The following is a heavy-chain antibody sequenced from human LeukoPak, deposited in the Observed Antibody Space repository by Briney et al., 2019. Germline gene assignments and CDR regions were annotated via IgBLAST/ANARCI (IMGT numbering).Heavy chain of an antibody. CDR2: ISAYNGNT. J-gene: IGHJ4*02. CDR1: GYTFTSYG. V-gene: IGHV1-18*01. D-gene: IGHD3-16*01. Sequence: GASVKVSCKASGYTFTSYGFSWVRQAPGQGLEWMGWISAYNGNTHYAQKLQARVTMTTDTSTSTAYMELRSLRSDDTAVYYCARETRLERFDYWGQGTLVTVSS. CDR3: ARETRLERFDY.